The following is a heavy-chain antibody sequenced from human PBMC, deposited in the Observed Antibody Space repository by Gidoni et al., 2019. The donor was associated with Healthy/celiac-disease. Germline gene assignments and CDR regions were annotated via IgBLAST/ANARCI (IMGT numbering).Heavy chain of an antibody. D-gene: IGHD6-13*01. CDR3: ARDVGAAGTAYYGMDV. CDR2: INPSGGST. Sequence: VYSWAQLMQPWASVSVCCSASGCCLTMYSMHWVRQAPGQGLEWMGIINPSGGSTSYAQKFQGRVTMTRDTSTSTVYMELSSLRSEDTAVYYCARDVGAAGTAYYGMDVWGQGTTVTVSS. V-gene: IGHV1-46*03. CDR1: GCCLTMYS. J-gene: IGHJ6*02.